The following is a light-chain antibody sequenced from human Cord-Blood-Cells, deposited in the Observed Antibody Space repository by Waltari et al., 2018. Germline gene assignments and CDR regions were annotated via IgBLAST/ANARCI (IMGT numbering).Light chain of an antibody. CDR1: SSDVGGYNY. J-gene: IGLJ2*01. CDR2: DVS. Sequence: QSALTQPASVSGSPGQSITISCTGTSSDVGGYNYVSWYQQHPGKAPKLMIYDVSKRPSGVANRFSGSKSGNTASLTISGLQAEDEAEYYCSSYTSSSTVVVGGGTKLTVL. CDR3: SSYTSSSTVV. V-gene: IGLV2-14*01.